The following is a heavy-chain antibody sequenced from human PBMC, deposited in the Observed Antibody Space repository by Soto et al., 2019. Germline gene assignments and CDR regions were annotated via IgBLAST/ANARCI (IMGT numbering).Heavy chain of an antibody. V-gene: IGHV1-69*01. CDR3: ARSSSSVLYYYYYGMDV. J-gene: IGHJ6*02. D-gene: IGHD6-13*01. Sequence: QVQLVQSGAEVKKPGSSVKVSCKASGGTFSSYAISWVRQAPGQGLEWMGGIIPIFGTTNYAQKFQGRVTITADESTSTAYMELSSLRSEDTAVYYCARSSSSVLYYYYYGMDVWGQGTTVTVSS. CDR1: GGTFSSYA. CDR2: IIPIFGTT.